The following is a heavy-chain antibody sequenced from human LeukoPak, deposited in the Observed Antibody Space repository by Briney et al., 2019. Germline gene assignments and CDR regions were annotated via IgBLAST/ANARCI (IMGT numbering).Heavy chain of an antibody. CDR3: SRESGAFCPFGY. J-gene: IGHJ4*02. CDR1: GGSISSTNW. D-gene: IGHD1-26*01. Sequence: PSETLSLTCGVSGGSISSTNWWRWVRQPPGQGLEWIGEISLTGETNYNPSLNGQVTMSLVESRNQLSLDLTSVTAADTAIYYCSRESGAFCPFGYWGQGTLVIVPP. CDR2: ISLTGET. V-gene: IGHV4-4*02.